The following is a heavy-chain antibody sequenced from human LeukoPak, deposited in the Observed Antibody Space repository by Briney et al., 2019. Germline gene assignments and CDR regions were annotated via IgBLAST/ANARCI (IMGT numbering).Heavy chain of an antibody. D-gene: IGHD6-19*01. CDR2: IHYSGTT. V-gene: IGHV4-59*01. Sequence: SETLSLTCTVSGGSISSYYWSWIRQPPGKGLEWIAYIHYSGTTNYNPSLKSRVTISVDTSKNQFSLKLSSVTAADTAVYYCARATFSSGWRALDYWGQGTLVTVSS. CDR1: GGSISSYY. CDR3: ARATFSSGWRALDY. J-gene: IGHJ4*02.